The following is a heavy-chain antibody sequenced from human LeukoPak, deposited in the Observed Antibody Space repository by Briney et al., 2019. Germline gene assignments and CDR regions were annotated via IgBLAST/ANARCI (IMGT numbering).Heavy chain of an antibody. CDR1: GGSISSYY. Sequence: SETLPLTCTVSGGSISSYYWSWIGQPPGKGLEWIGYIYNSWSTNYNPSLKSRVTITVDTSKNQYSLNLITVTAADAAAYYYASQYGDYVGDYYFDYWGQGTLVTVSS. D-gene: IGHD4-17*01. CDR2: IYNSWST. CDR3: ASQYGDYVGDYYFDY. V-gene: IGHV4-59*01. J-gene: IGHJ4*02.